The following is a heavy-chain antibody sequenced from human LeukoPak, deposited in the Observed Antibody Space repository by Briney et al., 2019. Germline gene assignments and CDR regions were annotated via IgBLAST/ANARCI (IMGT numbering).Heavy chain of an antibody. CDR2: IYTSGST. J-gene: IGHJ3*02. CDR3: ARDEGPNYYDSSGYQKAYAFDI. Sequence: SETLSLTCTVSGGSISCYYWSWLRQPAGKGLEWIGRIYTSGSTNYNPSLKSRVTMSVDTSKNQFSLKLSSVTAADTAVYYCARDEGPNYYDSSGYQKAYAFDIWGQGTMVTVSS. CDR1: GGSISCYY. D-gene: IGHD3-22*01. V-gene: IGHV4-4*07.